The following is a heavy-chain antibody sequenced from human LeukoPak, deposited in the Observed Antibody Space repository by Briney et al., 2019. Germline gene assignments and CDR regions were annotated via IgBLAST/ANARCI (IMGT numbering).Heavy chain of an antibody. CDR1: GFTFSSYW. J-gene: IGHJ1*01. CDR2: INTDGSGT. CDR3: ATGRIVGAAEG. Sequence: VGSLRLSCAASGFTFSSYWMHWVRQAPGRGLVWVARINTDGSGTSYADSVKGRFTIARDNAKNTLYLQMNSLRADDTAVFYCATGRIVGAAEGWGQGTLVTVSS. D-gene: IGHD1-26*01. V-gene: IGHV3-74*01.